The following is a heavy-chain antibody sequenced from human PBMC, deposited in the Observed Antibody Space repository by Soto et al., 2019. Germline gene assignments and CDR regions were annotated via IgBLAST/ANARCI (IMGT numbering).Heavy chain of an antibody. CDR3: ATGGSENNWKVGNFAN. CDR1: GGTFSSYT. V-gene: IGHV1-69*08. Sequence: QVQLVQSGAEVEKPGASVRVSCKASGGTFSSYTINWMRQAPGQGLEWMGRFVPKIGSRNFVRKFQCRLTLPADKSTRTAYMELSSLRSEDTAVYYCATGGSENNWKVGNFANWCQGTRLTFSS. D-gene: IGHD1-20*01. CDR2: FVPKIGSR. J-gene: IGHJ4*02.